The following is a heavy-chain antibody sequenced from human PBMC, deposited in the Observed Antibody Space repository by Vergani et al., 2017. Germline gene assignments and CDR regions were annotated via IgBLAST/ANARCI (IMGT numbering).Heavy chain of an antibody. V-gene: IGHV4-39*07. CDR3: ARDIVATSGGVDY. Sequence: QLQLQESGPGLVKPSETLSLTCTVSGGSISSSSYYWGWIRQPPGKGLEWIGSIYYSGSNYYNPSLKSRVTISGDTSKNQFSLKLSAVTAADTAVYYCARDIVATSGGVDYWGQGTLVTVSS. CDR2: IYYSGSN. CDR1: GGSISSSSYY. J-gene: IGHJ4*02. D-gene: IGHD5-12*01.